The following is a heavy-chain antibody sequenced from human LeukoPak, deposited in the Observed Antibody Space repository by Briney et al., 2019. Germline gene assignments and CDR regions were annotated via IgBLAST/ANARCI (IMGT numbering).Heavy chain of an antibody. CDR1: GDTSGDTFTTYY. CDR2: INPSGGST. D-gene: IGHD4-11*01. Sequence: ASVKVSCKASGDTSGDTFTTYYIHWVRQAPGQGLEWMGIINPSGGSTSYAQKFQGRVTMTRDTSTSTVYMELSSLRSDDTAVYYCARNTTLTPLDYWGQGTLVTVSS. J-gene: IGHJ4*02. CDR3: ARNTTLTPLDY. V-gene: IGHV1-46*01.